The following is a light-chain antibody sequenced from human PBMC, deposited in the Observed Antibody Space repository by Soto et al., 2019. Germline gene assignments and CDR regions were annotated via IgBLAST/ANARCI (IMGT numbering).Light chain of an antibody. CDR3: QQRTNWT. J-gene: IGKJ1*01. CDR1: QGGSSY. Sequence: EIVLTQSPATLSLSPGERATLSCRASQGGSSYLAWYQQKPGQAPRLLIYDASNRATGIPARFSGSGSGTDFTLTISSLEPEDFAVYYCQQRTNWTFGQGTKVEIK. CDR2: DAS. V-gene: IGKV3-11*01.